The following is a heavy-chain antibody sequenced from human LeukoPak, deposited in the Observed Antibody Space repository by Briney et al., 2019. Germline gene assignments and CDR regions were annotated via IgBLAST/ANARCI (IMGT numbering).Heavy chain of an antibody. CDR1: GGSISSYY. CDR3: ARVAYYGSGSYLVDY. V-gene: IGHV4-59*01. Sequence: PSETLSLTCTVSGGSISSYYWSWIRQPPGKGLEWIGYIYYSGSTNYNPSLKSRVTISVDTSKNQFSLKLSSVTAADTAVYYCARVAYYGSGSYLVDYWGQGTLVTVSS. D-gene: IGHD3-10*01. J-gene: IGHJ4*02. CDR2: IYYSGST.